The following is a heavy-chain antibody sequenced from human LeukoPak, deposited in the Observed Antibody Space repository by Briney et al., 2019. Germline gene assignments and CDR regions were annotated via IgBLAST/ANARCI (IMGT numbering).Heavy chain of an antibody. CDR3: ASEADYGDYGFDP. CDR1: GFTFSSYS. CDR2: ISSSSSYI. D-gene: IGHD4-17*01. V-gene: IGHV3-21*01. Sequence: GGSLRLSCAASGFTFSSYSMNWVRQAPGKGLEWVSSISSSSSYIYYADSVKGRFTISRDNAKNSLYLQMNSLRAEDTAVYYCASEADYGDYGFDPWGQGTLVTASS. J-gene: IGHJ5*02.